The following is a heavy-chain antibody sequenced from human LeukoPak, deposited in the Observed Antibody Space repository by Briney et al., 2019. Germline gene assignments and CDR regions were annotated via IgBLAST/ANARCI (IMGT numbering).Heavy chain of an antibody. Sequence: PGGSLRLSCAASGFTFSSYAMSWVRQAPGKGLEWVSAISGSGGSTYYADSVKGRFTISRDNSKNTLYLQMNSLRAEDTAVYYCARAHNYDSLTGYYIDPWGQGTLVTVSS. CDR2: ISGSGGST. J-gene: IGHJ5*02. CDR3: ARAHNYDSLTGYYIDP. D-gene: IGHD3-9*01. V-gene: IGHV3-23*01. CDR1: GFTFSSYA.